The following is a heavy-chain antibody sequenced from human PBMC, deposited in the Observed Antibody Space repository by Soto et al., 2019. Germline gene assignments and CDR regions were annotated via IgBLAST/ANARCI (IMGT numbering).Heavy chain of an antibody. Sequence: SVKVSCKASGGTFSSYAIRWVRQAPGQGLEWMGGIIPIFGTANYAQKFQGRVTITADESTSTAYMELSSLRSEDTAVYYCAREPYCAVDCFYTPFEYWGQGTLVTVSS. CDR2: IIPIFGTA. D-gene: IGHD2-21*02. V-gene: IGHV1-69*13. CDR1: GGTFSSYA. J-gene: IGHJ4*02. CDR3: AREPYCAVDCFYTPFEY.